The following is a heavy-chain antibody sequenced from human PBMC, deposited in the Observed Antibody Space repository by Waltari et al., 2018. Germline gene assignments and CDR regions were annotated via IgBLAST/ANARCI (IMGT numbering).Heavy chain of an antibody. D-gene: IGHD5-18*01. CDR1: GYTFTGSY. CDR2: INPNRGGT. V-gene: IGHV1-2*06. J-gene: IGHJ3*02. CDR3: ARQVTAMVSDAFDI. Sequence: QVQLVKSGAEVKKPGASVKVSCKASGYTFTGSYMPWVRQAPGQGLEWMGRINPNRGGTNYAQKFQGRVTMTRDTSISTAYMELSRLSSDDTAVYYCARQVTAMVSDAFDIRGQGTMVTVSS.